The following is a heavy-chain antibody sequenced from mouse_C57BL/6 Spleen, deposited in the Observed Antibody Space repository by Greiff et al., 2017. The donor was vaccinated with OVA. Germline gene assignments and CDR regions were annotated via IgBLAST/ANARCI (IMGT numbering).Heavy chain of an antibody. V-gene: IGHV1-63*01. Sequence: QVQLKESGAELVRPGTSVKMSCKASGYTFTNYWIGWAKQRPGHGLEWIGDIYPGGGYTNYNEKFKGKATLTADKSSSTAYMQFSSLTSEDSAIYYCARSRDYDWFAYWGQGTLVTVSA. CDR2: IYPGGGYT. D-gene: IGHD2-4*01. CDR3: ARSRDYDWFAY. J-gene: IGHJ3*01. CDR1: GYTFTNYW.